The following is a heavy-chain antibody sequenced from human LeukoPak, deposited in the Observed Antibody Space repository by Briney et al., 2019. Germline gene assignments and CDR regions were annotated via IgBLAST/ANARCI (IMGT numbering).Heavy chain of an antibody. V-gene: IGHV4-4*07. Sequence: PSETLSLTCTVSGGSISSFYWTWIRQPAGKGLEWIGRIYPTGSTNYNPSLKSRVTMSVDTSKNQFSLKLSSVTAADTAMYYCARAAEYSSGWYLFVYWGQGTLVTVSS. CDR2: IYPTGST. D-gene: IGHD6-19*01. CDR1: GGSISSFY. CDR3: ARAAEYSSGWYLFVY. J-gene: IGHJ4*02.